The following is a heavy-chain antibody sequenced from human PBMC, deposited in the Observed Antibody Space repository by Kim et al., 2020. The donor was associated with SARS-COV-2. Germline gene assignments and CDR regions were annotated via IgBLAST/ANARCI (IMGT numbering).Heavy chain of an antibody. CDR2: ISAYNGNT. CDR1: GYTFTSYG. Sequence: ASVKVSCKASGYTFTSYGISWVRQAPGQGLEWMGWISAYNGNTNYAQKLQGRVTMTTDTSTSTAYMELRSLISDDTAVYYCASTRITIFGVVIALDYWGQGTLVTVSS. D-gene: IGHD3-3*01. CDR3: ASTRITIFGVVIALDY. J-gene: IGHJ4*02. V-gene: IGHV1-18*01.